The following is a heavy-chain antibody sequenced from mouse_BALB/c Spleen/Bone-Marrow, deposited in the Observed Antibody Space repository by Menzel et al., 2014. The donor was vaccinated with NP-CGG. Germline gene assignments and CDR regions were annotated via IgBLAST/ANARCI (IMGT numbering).Heavy chain of an antibody. CDR1: GFDFSRYW. D-gene: IGHD2-3*01. J-gene: IGHJ2*01. V-gene: IGHV4-1*02. Sequence: DVKLVESGGGLVQPGGSLKLSCAASGFDFSRYWMSWVRQAPGKGLEWIGEINPDSSTISYTPSLKDKFIISRDNAKNTLYLQMSKVRSEDTALYYCARLGYYGYFDYWGQGTTLTVSS. CDR2: INPDSSTI. CDR3: ARLGYYGYFDY.